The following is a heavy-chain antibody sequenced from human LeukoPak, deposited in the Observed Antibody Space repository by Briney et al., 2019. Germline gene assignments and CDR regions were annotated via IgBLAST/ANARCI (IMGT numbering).Heavy chain of an antibody. CDR1: GFSLSSYS. CDR2: ISSRNTSI. J-gene: IGHJ6*03. D-gene: IGHD6-6*01. Sequence: GGSLRLSRAASGFSLSSYSFNWVRQAPGKGLEWVSYISSRNTSIYYSDSVKGRFTISRDNARNSLYLQMNSLRAEDTAVYYCARDPSSSPPYYFYYYYMDVWGKGTTVTVSS. CDR3: ARDPSSSPPYYFYYYYMDV. V-gene: IGHV3-48*01.